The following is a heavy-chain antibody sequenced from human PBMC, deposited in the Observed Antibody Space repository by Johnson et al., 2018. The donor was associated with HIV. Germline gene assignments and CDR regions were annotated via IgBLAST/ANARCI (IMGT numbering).Heavy chain of an antibody. V-gene: IGHV3-15*01. D-gene: IGHD4-11*01. CDR3: TTYPRGDYSKFLDAVEI. CDR1: GFTVSSNY. Sequence: VQLVESGGGLVQPGGSLRLSCAASGFTVSSNYMSWVRQAPGKGLEWVGRIKSKTEGGTTDYAAPVKGRFTISRDDSKNTLYLQMNSLKTEDTAVYYCTTYPRGDYSKFLDAVEIWGQGTMVTVSS. J-gene: IGHJ3*02. CDR2: IKSKTEGGTT.